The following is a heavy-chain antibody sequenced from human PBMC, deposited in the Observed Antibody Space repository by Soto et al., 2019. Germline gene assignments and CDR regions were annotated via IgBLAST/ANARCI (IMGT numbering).Heavy chain of an antibody. CDR2: IYYSGRT. CDR1: GGSISSYY. J-gene: IGHJ4*02. V-gene: IGHV4-59*01. CDR3: ARGLLGYCSGGSCYYFDY. D-gene: IGHD2-15*01. Sequence: SETLSLTCTVSGGSISSYYWSWIRQPPGKGLEWIGYIYYSGRTNYNPSLKSRVTISVDTSKNQFSLKLSSVTAADTAVYYCARGLLGYCSGGSCYYFDYWGQGTLVTVSS.